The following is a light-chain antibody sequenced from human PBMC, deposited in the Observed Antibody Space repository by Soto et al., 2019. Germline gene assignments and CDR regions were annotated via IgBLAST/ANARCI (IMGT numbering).Light chain of an antibody. Sequence: EVVLTHAPGTLSLSPGERATLSCRASQSISGTHLAWYQQRPGQALRLLIYDVSIRATGIPDRFSGSGSGTDFTLTISRLEPDDFAVYYCQEYGSSRTFGQGTKVDIK. CDR1: QSISGTH. CDR3: QEYGSSRT. V-gene: IGKV3-20*01. CDR2: DVS. J-gene: IGKJ1*01.